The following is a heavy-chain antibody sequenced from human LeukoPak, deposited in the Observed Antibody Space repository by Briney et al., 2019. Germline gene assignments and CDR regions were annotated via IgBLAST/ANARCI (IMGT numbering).Heavy chain of an antibody. CDR1: GFTFSSYA. CDR3: TTENWYVFEN. D-gene: IGHD1-1*01. Sequence: PGGSLRLSCAASGFTFSSYAMHWVRQAPGKGLEWVATITLDGSDSYYVDSVKGRFTVSRDNAKNSLYLQMNSLRVEDTAVFYCTTENWYVFENWGQGSLVTVSS. V-gene: IGHV3-7*04. J-gene: IGHJ4*02. CDR2: ITLDGSDS.